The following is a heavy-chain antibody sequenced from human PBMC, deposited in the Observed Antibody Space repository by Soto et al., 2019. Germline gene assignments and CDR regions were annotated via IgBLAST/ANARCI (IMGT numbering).Heavy chain of an antibody. CDR2: INGDGSST. V-gene: IGHV3-74*01. CDR3: ARESGSGLDY. D-gene: IGHD6-19*01. Sequence: PGGSLRLSCEVSGVTIIYQWMYWVRQAPGKGLVWVSRINGDGSSTWYADSVKGRFTISRDNAKNTLYLQIDSLRAEDTAVYYCARESGSGLDYWGRGTLVTVSS. CDR1: GVTIIYQW. J-gene: IGHJ4*02.